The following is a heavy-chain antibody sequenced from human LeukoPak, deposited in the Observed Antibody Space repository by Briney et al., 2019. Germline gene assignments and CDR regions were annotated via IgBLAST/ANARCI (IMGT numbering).Heavy chain of an antibody. J-gene: IGHJ4*02. V-gene: IGHV1-18*01. CDR1: GYTFTSYG. CDR3: ARDALWFGAVRHFDY. D-gene: IGHD3-10*01. Sequence: AASVKVSCKASGYTFTSYGISWVRQAPGQGLEWMGWISAYNGNTNYAQKLQGRVTMTTDTSTSTAYMELRSLRSDDTAVYYCARDALWFGAVRHFDYWGQGTLVTVSS. CDR2: ISAYNGNT.